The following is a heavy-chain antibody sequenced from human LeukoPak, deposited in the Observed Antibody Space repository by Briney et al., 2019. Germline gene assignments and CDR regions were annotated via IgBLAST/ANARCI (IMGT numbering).Heavy chain of an antibody. V-gene: IGHV3-23*01. CDR1: GXTFNSYA. CDR2: ISGSGGRT. Sequence: GGSLRLSCAASGXTFNSYAVSWVRQAPGEGLEWVSGISGSGGRTYYADSLKGRFTISRDNSKNTLYLQMNSLRVEDTAVYYCAKRNYYDSRGYYEYYFDDWGQGTLVTVSS. CDR3: AKRNYYDSRGYYEYYFDD. J-gene: IGHJ4*02. D-gene: IGHD3-22*01.